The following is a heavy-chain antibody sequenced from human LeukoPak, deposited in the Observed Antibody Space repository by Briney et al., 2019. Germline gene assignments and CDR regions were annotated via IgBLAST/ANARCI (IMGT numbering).Heavy chain of an antibody. V-gene: IGHV3-21*01. CDR1: GFTFSSYS. Sequence: GGSLRLSCAASGFTFSSYSMNWVRQAPGKGLEWVSSISSSSSYIYYADSVKGRFTISRDNAKNSLYLQMNSLRAEDMAVYYCARGIHYYDSSGYEFDYWGQGTLVTVSS. CDR2: ISSSSSYI. CDR3: ARGIHYYDSSGYEFDY. D-gene: IGHD3-22*01. J-gene: IGHJ4*02.